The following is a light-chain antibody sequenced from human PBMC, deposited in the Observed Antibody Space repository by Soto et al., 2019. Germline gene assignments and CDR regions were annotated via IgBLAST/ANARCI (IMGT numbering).Light chain of an antibody. V-gene: IGKV3-15*01. J-gene: IGKJ1*01. Sequence: EIVMTQSPATLSVSPGESATLSCRASQSVSNNLTWYQQKPGQPPRLLIYGASTRATGIPARFSGSGSGTEFTLTISSLQSEDFAVYYCQRYGAFGQGTKVDIK. CDR1: QSVSNN. CDR3: QRYGA. CDR2: GAS.